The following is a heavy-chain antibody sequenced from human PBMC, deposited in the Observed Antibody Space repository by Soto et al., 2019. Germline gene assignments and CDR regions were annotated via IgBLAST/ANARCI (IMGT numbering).Heavy chain of an antibody. Sequence: GGSLRLSCAASGFTFRNYWMTWVRQAPGKGLEWVATIRPDGSAKYYVDAVRGLFTICRDNAKNLLYLQMNSLRAEDTAEYYGARGEYQLQIDSWGQGTLVTVSS. CDR3: ARGEYQLQIDS. V-gene: IGHV3-7*04. D-gene: IGHD2-2*01. CDR1: GFTFRNYW. J-gene: IGHJ4*02. CDR2: IRPDGSAK.